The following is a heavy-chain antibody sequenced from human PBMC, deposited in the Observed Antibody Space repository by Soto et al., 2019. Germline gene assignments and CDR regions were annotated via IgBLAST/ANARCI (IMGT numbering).Heavy chain of an antibody. CDR2: ISSSGSTI. D-gene: IGHD2-2*01. J-gene: IGHJ6*02. Sequence: PGGSLRLSCAASGFTFSDYYMSWIRQAPGKGLEWVSYISSSGSTIYYADSVKGRFTISRDNAKNSLYLQMKSLRAEDTALYYYASLSQLLFLYYGMDVWGQGTTVTVSS. CDR3: ASLSQLLFLYYGMDV. V-gene: IGHV3-11*01. CDR1: GFTFSDYY.